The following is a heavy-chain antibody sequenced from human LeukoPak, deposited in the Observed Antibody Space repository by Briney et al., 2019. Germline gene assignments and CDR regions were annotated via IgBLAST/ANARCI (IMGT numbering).Heavy chain of an antibody. Sequence: SETLSLTCTVSGGSISSGDYYWSWIRQPPGKGLEWIGYIYYSGSTYYNPSLKSRVTISVDTSKNQFSLKLSSVTAADTAVYYCARDSRTGTTCAFDIWGQRTMVTVSS. CDR2: IYYSGST. D-gene: IGHD1-7*01. J-gene: IGHJ3*02. CDR3: ARDSRTGTTCAFDI. V-gene: IGHV4-30-4*08. CDR1: GGSISSGDYY.